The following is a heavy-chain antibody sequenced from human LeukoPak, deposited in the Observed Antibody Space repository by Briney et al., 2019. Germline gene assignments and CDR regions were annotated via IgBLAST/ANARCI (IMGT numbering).Heavy chain of an antibody. J-gene: IGHJ6*02. Sequence: GGSLRLSCAASGFTFSSYAMSWVRQAPGKGLEWVSAISGSGGSTYYADSVKGRFTISRDNSKNTLYLQMNSLRAEDTAVYYCAKSMDSSGWSKPKGYYYGMDVWGQGTTVTVSS. CDR2: ISGSGGST. D-gene: IGHD6-19*01. CDR1: GFTFSSYA. V-gene: IGHV3-23*01. CDR3: AKSMDSSGWSKPKGYYYGMDV.